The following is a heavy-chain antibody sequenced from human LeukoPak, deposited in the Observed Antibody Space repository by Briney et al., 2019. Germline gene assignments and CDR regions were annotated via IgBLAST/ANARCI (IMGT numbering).Heavy chain of an antibody. V-gene: IGHV4-59*01. D-gene: IGHD6-13*01. CDR2: FFYTGST. J-gene: IGHJ2*01. Sequence: SETLSLTCTVSGGPWSWIRQPPGKGLEWIGYFFYTGSTNYNPSLKSRVTMSLDASKNQFSLKLSSVTAADTAMYYCARGWGYFDLWGRGTLVTVSS. CDR1: GGP. CDR3: ARGWGYFDL.